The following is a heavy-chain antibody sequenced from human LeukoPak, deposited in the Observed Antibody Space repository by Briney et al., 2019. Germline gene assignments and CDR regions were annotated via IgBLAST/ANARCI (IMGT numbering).Heavy chain of an antibody. J-gene: IGHJ4*02. CDR2: INPHSGGT. CDR3: ARENIGYCSSTSCPNFDY. Sequence: ASVTVSCKASGYTFTGYFIHWVRRAPGQGLEWMGWINPHSGGTNYAQNFQGRVTMTRDTSISTAYMELSRLRSDDTAVYYCARENIGYCSSTSCPNFDYWGQGTLVTVSS. V-gene: IGHV1-2*02. CDR1: GYTFTGYF. D-gene: IGHD2-2*01.